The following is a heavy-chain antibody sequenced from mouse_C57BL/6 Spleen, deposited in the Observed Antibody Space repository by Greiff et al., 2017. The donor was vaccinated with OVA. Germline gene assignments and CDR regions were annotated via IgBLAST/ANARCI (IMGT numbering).Heavy chain of an antibody. J-gene: IGHJ4*01. Sequence: EVKLVESGAELVKPGASVKLSCTASGFNIKDYYMHWVKQRTEQGLEWIGRIDPEDGETKYAPKFQGKATITADTSSTSAYLQLSSLTSEDTAVYYCAREIGGYAMDYWGQGTSVTVSS. CDR3: AREIGGYAMDY. CDR1: GFNIKDYY. V-gene: IGHV14-2*01. CDR2: IDPEDGET.